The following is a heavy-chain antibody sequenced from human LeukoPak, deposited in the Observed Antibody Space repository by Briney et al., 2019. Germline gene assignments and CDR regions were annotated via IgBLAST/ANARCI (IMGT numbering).Heavy chain of an antibody. V-gene: IGHV3-30-3*01. D-gene: IGHD2-21*01. Sequence: QTGRSLRLSCAASGFTFSSYWMSWVRQAPGKGLEWVAVISYDGSNKYYADSVKGRFTISRDNSKNTLYLQMNSLRAEDTAVYYCARSPSYCGGDCYYDLYFDYWGQGTLVTVSS. J-gene: IGHJ4*02. CDR3: ARSPSYCGGDCYYDLYFDY. CDR1: GFTFSSYW. CDR2: ISYDGSNK.